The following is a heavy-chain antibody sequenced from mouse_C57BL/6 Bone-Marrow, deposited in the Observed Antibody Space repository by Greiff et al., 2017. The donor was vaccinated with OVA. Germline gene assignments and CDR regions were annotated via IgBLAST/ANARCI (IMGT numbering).Heavy chain of an antibody. CDR3: TRSWARAY. CDR2: IDPETGGT. Sequence: VQRVESGAELVRPGASVTLSCKASGYTFTDYEMHWVKQTPVHGLEWIGAIDPETGGTAYNQKFKGKAILTADKSSSTAYMELRSLTSEDSAVYYCTRSWARAYWGQGTLVTVSA. V-gene: IGHV1-15*01. CDR1: GYTFTDYE. J-gene: IGHJ3*01.